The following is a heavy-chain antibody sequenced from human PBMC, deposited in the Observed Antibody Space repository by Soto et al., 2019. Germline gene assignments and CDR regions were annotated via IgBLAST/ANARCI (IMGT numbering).Heavy chain of an antibody. CDR2: ISGYNGDI. CDR3: ARVRIVGAREIDF. V-gene: IGHV1-18*04. Sequence: QVHLVQSGGEVKKPGASVKVSCKASGYTFNRHGITWVRQAPGQGLEWMGWISGYNGDINYEQKFQGRATLSSDTPTSTVYLELKSLRFDDTAVYYCARVRIVGAREIDFWGQGTLVTVSS. D-gene: IGHD1-26*01. J-gene: IGHJ4*02. CDR1: GYTFNRHG.